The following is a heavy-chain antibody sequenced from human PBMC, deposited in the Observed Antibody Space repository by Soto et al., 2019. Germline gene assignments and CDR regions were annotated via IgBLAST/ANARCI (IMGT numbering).Heavy chain of an antibody. Sequence: QITLKESGPTLVKPTQTLTLTCTFSGFSLSTSGVGVGWIRQPPGKALEWLALIYWDDDKRYSPSLKSRLTITQDTSKNQLDITMTNMDPVDTATYYCAHRRRFCSGNSCYSNWFDPWGQGTLVTVSS. CDR1: GFSLSTSGVG. CDR2: IYWDDDK. D-gene: IGHD2-15*01. V-gene: IGHV2-5*02. CDR3: AHRRRFCSGNSCYSNWFDP. J-gene: IGHJ5*02.